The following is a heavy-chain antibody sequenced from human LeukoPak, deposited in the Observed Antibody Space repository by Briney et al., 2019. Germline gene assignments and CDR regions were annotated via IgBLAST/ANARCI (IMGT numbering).Heavy chain of an antibody. D-gene: IGHD2-15*01. J-gene: IGHJ6*02. CDR3: ARSPPPYCSGGSCYSNYYGMDV. CDR2: IYHSGST. V-gene: IGHV4-38-2*02. CDR1: GYSINSGYY. Sequence: SETLSLTCTVSGYSINSGYYWGWIRQPPGKGLEWIGSIYHSGSTYYNPSLKSRVTISVDTSKDQFSLKLSSVTAADTAVYYCARSPPPYCSGGSCYSNYYGMDVWGQGTTVTVSS.